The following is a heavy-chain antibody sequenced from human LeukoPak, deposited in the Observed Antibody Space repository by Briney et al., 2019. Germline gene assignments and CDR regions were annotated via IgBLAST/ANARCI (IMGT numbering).Heavy chain of an antibody. CDR1: GGSISSYY. Sequence: SETLSLTCTVSGGSISSYYWSWIRQPPGKGLEWIGYIYYSGSTNYNPSLKSRVTISGDTSKNQFSLKLSSMTAADTAMYYCARHSTKGDYCSGGSCELDYWGQGTLVTVSS. CDR3: ARHSTKGDYCSGGSCELDY. D-gene: IGHD2-15*01. J-gene: IGHJ4*02. CDR2: IYYSGST. V-gene: IGHV4-59*01.